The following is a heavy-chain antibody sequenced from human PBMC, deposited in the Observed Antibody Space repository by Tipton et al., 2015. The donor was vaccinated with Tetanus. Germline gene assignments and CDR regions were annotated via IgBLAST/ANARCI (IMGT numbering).Heavy chain of an antibody. CDR1: GYTFTGYY. Sequence: QLVQSGAEVKKPGASLKVSCKASGYTFTGYYLYWVRQAPGQGFEWMGWIDPNSGGTVYAQKFQGRVTMTRDTSISTAYMELRSLRSDDTAVYYCARDRGDYIYYGMDVWGPGTTVTVS. CDR2: IDPNSGGT. D-gene: IGHD3-22*01. J-gene: IGHJ6*02. CDR3: ARDRGDYIYYGMDV. V-gene: IGHV1-2*02.